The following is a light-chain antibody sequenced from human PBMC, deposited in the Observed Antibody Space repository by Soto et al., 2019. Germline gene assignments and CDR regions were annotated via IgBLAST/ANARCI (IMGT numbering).Light chain of an antibody. CDR3: AAWHDSRNGYVA. CDR2: KNN. V-gene: IGLV1-44*01. Sequence: QSVLTQPPSASGTPGQRVTISCSGSSSNIGSNNVNWYQQLPGTAPRLLIYKNNQRPSGVPDRFSGSKSGTSASLAISGLQSEDEADYYCAAWHDSRNGYVAFGGGTKVTVL. CDR1: SSNIGSNN. J-gene: IGLJ2*01.